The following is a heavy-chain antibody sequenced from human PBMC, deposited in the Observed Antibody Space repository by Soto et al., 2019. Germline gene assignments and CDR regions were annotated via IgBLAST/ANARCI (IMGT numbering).Heavy chain of an antibody. J-gene: IGHJ4*02. D-gene: IGHD6-13*01. V-gene: IGHV6-1*01. CDR1: GDSLSSNTAA. CDR2: TYYRSKWYY. CDR3: ARGSYTSTWY. Sequence: PSQTLSLTCAISGDSLSSNTAAWSWIRQSPSRGLEWLGRTYYRSKWYYDYAAPVTSRMTINPDTSKNQFSLQLNSVTPEDTAVYYCARGSYTSTWYWGQGTLVTVSS.